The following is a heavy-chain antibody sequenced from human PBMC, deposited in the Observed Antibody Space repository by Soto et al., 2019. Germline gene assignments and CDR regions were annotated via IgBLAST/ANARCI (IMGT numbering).Heavy chain of an antibody. Sequence: PGGSLRLSCAASGFTFSSYGMHWVRQAPGKGLEWVAVISYDGSNKYYADSVKGRFTISRDNSKNTLYLQMNSLRAEDTAVYYCAKASPPWNKLLPRGYWFDHWGQGTLVTVSS. CDR2: ISYDGSNK. CDR1: GFTFSSYG. D-gene: IGHD2-15*01. V-gene: IGHV3-30*18. CDR3: AKASPPWNKLLPRGYWFDH. J-gene: IGHJ5*02.